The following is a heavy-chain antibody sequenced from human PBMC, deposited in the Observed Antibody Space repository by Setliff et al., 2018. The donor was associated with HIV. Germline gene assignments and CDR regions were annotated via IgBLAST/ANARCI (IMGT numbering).Heavy chain of an antibody. Sequence: PGGSLRLSCAASGLTLTDYPMHWVRQAPGNGLEWVAVIASHGNWHDYAASVKGRFTISRDTSRNTLYLQMNSLRVEDSALYYCARENNFDYWGQGTLVTVSS. J-gene: IGHJ4*02. CDR3: ARENNFDY. V-gene: IGHV3-30*04. CDR2: IASHGNWH. CDR1: GLTLTDYP.